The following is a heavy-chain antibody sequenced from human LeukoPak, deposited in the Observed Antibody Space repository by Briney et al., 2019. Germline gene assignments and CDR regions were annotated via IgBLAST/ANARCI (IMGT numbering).Heavy chain of an antibody. Sequence: GESLKISCKGSGYDFTSYWIAWVRQMPGKGLEWMGIIYPDVSDIRYSPSFQGQVTISADKSISTAYLQWSSLEASDTAMYYCARPDLSGSIDYWGQGTLVTVSS. CDR2: IYPDVSDI. V-gene: IGHV5-51*01. CDR3: ARPDLSGSIDY. D-gene: IGHD3-16*02. CDR1: GYDFTSYW. J-gene: IGHJ4*02.